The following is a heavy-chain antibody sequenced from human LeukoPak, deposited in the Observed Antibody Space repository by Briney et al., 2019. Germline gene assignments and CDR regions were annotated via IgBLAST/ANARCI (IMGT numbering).Heavy chain of an antibody. J-gene: IGHJ6*02. Sequence: GGSLRLSCAASGFTFRNYWITGVRQAPGKGLEWVANIKQGGSEKHYVDSVKGRFTISRDDATNSLYLQMNSLRIEDTAVYYCAREGQQSYGMDVWGQGTTVTVSS. D-gene: IGHD6-13*01. V-gene: IGHV3-7*05. CDR2: IKQGGSEK. CDR3: AREGQQSYGMDV. CDR1: GFTFRNYW.